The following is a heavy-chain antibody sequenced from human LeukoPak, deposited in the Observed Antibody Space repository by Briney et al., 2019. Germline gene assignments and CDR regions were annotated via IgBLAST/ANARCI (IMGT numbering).Heavy chain of an antibody. Sequence: GSLRLSCAASGFTFSSYAMSWVRQAPGKGLEWVSSISDSGYATYYANSVKGRFTISRDSSKNTVYLQMSSLRAEDTAVYYCAKESGSYPQDLDSWGRGTLVTVSS. CDR1: GFTFSSYA. V-gene: IGHV3-23*01. CDR2: ISDSGYAT. CDR3: AKESGSYPQDLDS. D-gene: IGHD1-26*01. J-gene: IGHJ4*02.